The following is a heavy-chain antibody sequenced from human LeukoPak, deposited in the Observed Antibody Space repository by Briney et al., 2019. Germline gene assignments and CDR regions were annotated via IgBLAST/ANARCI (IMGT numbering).Heavy chain of an antibody. J-gene: IGHJ1*01. V-gene: IGHV3-74*01. CDR2: INNDGTTT. CDR3: ARVSGPGMNEYFHL. CDR1: GFTFSGAW. D-gene: IGHD3-10*01. Sequence: GGSLRLSCAASGFTFSGAWLHWVRQAPGKGLVWVSRINNDGTTTKYADSVKGRFTISRDNAKNTLYLQMNSLRAEDTAVYYCARVSGPGMNEYFHLWGQGILVTVSS.